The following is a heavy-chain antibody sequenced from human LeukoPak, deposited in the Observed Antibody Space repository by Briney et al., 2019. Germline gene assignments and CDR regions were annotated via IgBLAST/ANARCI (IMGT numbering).Heavy chain of an antibody. Sequence: SETLSLTCAVSGYSISSGYYWGWIRAPPGKGLEWIGSIYHSGSTYYNPSLKSRVTISVDTSKNQLSLQLSSVTAADTAVYHCARTLYYYDSSGYYLSMVWPFDYCGQGTLVTVSS. CDR2: IYHSGST. D-gene: IGHD3-22*01. V-gene: IGHV4-38-2*01. CDR1: GYSISSGYY. J-gene: IGHJ4*02. CDR3: ARTLYYYDSSGYYLSMVWPFDY.